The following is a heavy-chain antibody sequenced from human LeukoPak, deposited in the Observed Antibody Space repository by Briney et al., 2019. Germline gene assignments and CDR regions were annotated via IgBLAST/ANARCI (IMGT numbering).Heavy chain of an antibody. D-gene: IGHD5-18*01. V-gene: IGHV3-49*04. CDR1: GFTFGDHA. Sequence: GGSLRLSCTASGFTFGDHAMSWVRQAPGKGLEWVGSIRSKAYGGTTEYAASVKGRFTISRDDSKSIAYLQMNSLKTEDTAVYYCTRGPRQLWLYYGMDVWGQGTTVIVSS. CDR2: IRSKAYGGTT. J-gene: IGHJ6*02. CDR3: TRGPRQLWLYYGMDV.